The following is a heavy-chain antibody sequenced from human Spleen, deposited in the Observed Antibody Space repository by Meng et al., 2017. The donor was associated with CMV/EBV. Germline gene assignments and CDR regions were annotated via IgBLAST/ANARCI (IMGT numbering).Heavy chain of an antibody. CDR2: ISYDGSNK. CDR3: ARVGGAGTRTYYYGMDV. CDR1: GFTFSSYA. J-gene: IGHJ6*02. V-gene: IGHV3-30-3*01. D-gene: IGHD1-26*01. Sequence: GGSLRLSCAASGFTFSSYAMHWVRQAPGKGLEWVAVISYDGSNKYYADSVKGRFTISRDNSKNTLYLQMNSLRAEDTAVYYCARVGGAGTRTYYYGMDVWGQGTTVTVSS.